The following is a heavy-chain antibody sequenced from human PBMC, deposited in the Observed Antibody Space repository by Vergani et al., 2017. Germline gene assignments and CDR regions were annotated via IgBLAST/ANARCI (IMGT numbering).Heavy chain of an antibody. CDR2: IYYSGRT. V-gene: IGHV4-30-4*01. Sequence: QVQLQESGPGLVKPSQTLSLTCTVSDGSISSGDYYWSWIRQPPGKSLECIGYIYYSGRTYYNPSLKSRVTISVDTSKNQFSLKLSSVTAADTAVYYCARAFYYYYYMDVWGKGTTVTVSS. D-gene: IGHD3-3*02. CDR1: DGSISSGDYY. CDR3: ARAFYYYYYMDV. J-gene: IGHJ6*03.